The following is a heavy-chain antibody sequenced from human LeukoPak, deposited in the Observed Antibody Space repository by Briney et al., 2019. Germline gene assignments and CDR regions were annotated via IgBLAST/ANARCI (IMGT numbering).Heavy chain of an antibody. CDR1: GFTFSTYS. D-gene: IGHD3-16*02. CDR2: ISSSISTM. Sequence: GGSLRLSCAASGFTFSTYSMNWVRQAPGKGLEWVSYISSSISTMHYADSVEGRFTISRDNAKTSLYLQMISLSAEDTAVYYCARNRFRLDYWGQGTLVTVSS. V-gene: IGHV3-48*01. CDR3: ARNRFRLDY. J-gene: IGHJ4*02.